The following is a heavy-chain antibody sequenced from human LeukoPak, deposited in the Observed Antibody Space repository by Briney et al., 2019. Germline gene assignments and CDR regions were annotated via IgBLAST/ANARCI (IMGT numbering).Heavy chain of an antibody. D-gene: IGHD3-22*01. CDR3: ARAHYYDSSGYYYE. CDR1: GFTFSSYA. J-gene: IGHJ4*02. Sequence: GGSLRLSCAASGFTFSSYAMSWVRQAPGKGLEWVSAISGSGGSTYYADSVKGRFTISRDTSKNTLYLQMNSLRAEDTAVYYCARAHYYDSSGYYYEWGQGTLVTVSS. CDR2: ISGSGGST. V-gene: IGHV3-23*01.